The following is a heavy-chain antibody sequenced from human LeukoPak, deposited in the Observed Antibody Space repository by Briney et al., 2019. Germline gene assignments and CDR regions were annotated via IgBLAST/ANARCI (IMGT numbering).Heavy chain of an antibody. CDR3: ASWNYYDSSGYYNFDY. J-gene: IGHJ4*02. Sequence: GGSLRLSCAASGFTFSDHYMSWIRQAPGKGLEWVAVISYDGSNKYYADSVKGRFTISRDNSKNTLYLQMNSLRAEDTAVYYCASWNYYDSSGYYNFDYWGQGTLVTVSS. CDR2: ISYDGSNK. V-gene: IGHV3-30-3*01. D-gene: IGHD3-22*01. CDR1: GFTFSDHY.